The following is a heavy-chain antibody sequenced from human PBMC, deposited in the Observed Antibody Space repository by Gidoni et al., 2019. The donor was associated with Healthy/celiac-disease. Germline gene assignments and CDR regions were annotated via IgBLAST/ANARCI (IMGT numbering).Heavy chain of an antibody. D-gene: IGHD3-22*01. CDR3: ARDYYDSSGYSEGIDY. J-gene: IGHJ4*02. CDR2: SIPIFGLA. Sequence: QVQLVQSGAEVKKPGSSVKVSCKASGGTFSSYAISWVRQAPGQGLEWMGRSIPIFGLANYAQKFQGRVTITADKSTSTAYMELSSLRSEDPAVYYCARDYYDSSGYSEGIDYWGQGTLVTVSS. CDR1: GGTFSSYA. V-gene: IGHV1-69*04.